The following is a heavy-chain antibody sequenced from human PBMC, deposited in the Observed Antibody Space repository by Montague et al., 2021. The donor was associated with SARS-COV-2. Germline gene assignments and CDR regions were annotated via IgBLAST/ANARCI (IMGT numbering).Heavy chain of an antibody. J-gene: IGHJ3*02. CDR3: AKPRGVEGATRFAFGT. D-gene: IGHD2-15*01. CDR1: GDSISGHY. Sequence: SETLSLTCVVSGDSISGHYWTWIRQPPGKGLEWIGYVSFSGSPNYNPSLKSRVTISADTSKKQFSLKLTSVTAADTAMYYCAKPRGVEGATRFAFGTWGQGTMVIVSS. V-gene: IGHV4-59*08. CDR2: VSFSGSP.